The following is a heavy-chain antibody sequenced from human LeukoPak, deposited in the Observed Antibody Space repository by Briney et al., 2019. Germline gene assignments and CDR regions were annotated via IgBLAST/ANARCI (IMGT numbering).Heavy chain of an antibody. D-gene: IGHD3-3*01. CDR1: GFTVSSNY. CDR3: ARVPRGYYIIQLDY. V-gene: IGHV3-53*01. Sequence: PGGSLRLSCAASGFTVSSNYMSWVRQAPGKGLEWVSVIYSGGSTYYADSVKGRFTISRDNSKNTLYLQMNSLRAEDTAVYYCARVPRGYYIIQLDYWGQGTLVTVSS. CDR2: IYSGGST. J-gene: IGHJ4*02.